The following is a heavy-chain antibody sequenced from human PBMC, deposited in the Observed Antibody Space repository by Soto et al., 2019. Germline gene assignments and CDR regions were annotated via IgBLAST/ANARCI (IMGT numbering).Heavy chain of an antibody. CDR3: GREGDLEFYFDY. CDR1: GYTFTAYG. CDR2: ISGDNTKT. J-gene: IGHJ4*02. V-gene: IGHV1-18*04. D-gene: IGHD1-26*01. Sequence: QVQLVQSGPEVTKPGASVKVSCRTSGYTFTAYGIIWVRQAPGQGLEWMAWISGDNTKTKVAQKFRGRVTMTTDTPTSTAYMDLRSLRSDDTAVYYCGREGDLEFYFDYWGQGTLVTVSS.